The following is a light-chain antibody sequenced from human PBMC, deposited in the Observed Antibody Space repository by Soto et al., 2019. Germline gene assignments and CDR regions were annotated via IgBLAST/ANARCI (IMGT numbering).Light chain of an antibody. CDR2: STN. CDR3: VLYMGGGISV. J-gene: IGLJ3*02. Sequence: QTVVTQEPSFSVSPGGTVTLTCGLNSGSVSASYYPSWYQQTPGQAPRTLIYSTNARSSGVPDRFSGSILGNKAALTITGAQADDEPDYYCVLYMGGGISVFGGGTKLTVL. V-gene: IGLV8-61*01. CDR1: SGSVSASYY.